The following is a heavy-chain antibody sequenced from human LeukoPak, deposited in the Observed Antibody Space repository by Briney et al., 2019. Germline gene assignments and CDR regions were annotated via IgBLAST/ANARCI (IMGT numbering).Heavy chain of an antibody. V-gene: IGHV3-66*04. J-gene: IGHJ3*02. CDR1: GFTFSSYA. D-gene: IGHD5-24*01. CDR3: ARHSTMASGPFDI. Sequence: GGSLRLSCAASGFTFSSYAMSWVRQAPGKGLEWVSVIYSGGSSYYADSVQGRFTISRDNSKNTLYLQMHSLRAEDTAVYYCARHSTMASGPFDIWGQGTMVTVSS. CDR2: IYSGGSS.